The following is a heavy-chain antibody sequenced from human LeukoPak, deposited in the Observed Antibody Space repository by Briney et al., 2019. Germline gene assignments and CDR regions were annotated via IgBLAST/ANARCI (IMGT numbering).Heavy chain of an antibody. V-gene: IGHV3-30*04. CDR3: ASGCSSTSCPLFDY. J-gene: IGHJ4*02. D-gene: IGHD2-2*01. Sequence: GGSLRLSCAASGFTFSTYAMHWVRQAPGKGLDWAAAISYDGSNKYYADSVKGRFTISRDNSKNTLYLQMNSLRAEDTAVYYCASGCSSTSCPLFDYWGQGTLVTVSS. CDR2: ISYDGSNK. CDR1: GFTFSTYA.